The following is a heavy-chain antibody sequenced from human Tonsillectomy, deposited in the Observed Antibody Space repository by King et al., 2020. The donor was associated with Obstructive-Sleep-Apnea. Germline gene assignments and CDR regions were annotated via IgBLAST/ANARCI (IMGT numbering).Heavy chain of an antibody. D-gene: IGHD3-10*01. CDR2: ISGSGGST. J-gene: IGHJ4*02. Sequence: VQLVESGGGLVQPGGSLRLSCAASGFTFSSYAMNWVRQAPGKGLEWVSGISGSGGSTYYADSVKGRFTISRDKSKSTQYLQMNSLRAEDTAVYYCANDPYGPYYLDYWGQGTLVTVSS. CDR3: ANDPYGPYYLDY. V-gene: IGHV3-23*04. CDR1: GFTFSSYA.